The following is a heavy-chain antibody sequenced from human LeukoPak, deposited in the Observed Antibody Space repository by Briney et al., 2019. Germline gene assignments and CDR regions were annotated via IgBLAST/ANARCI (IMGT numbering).Heavy chain of an antibody. D-gene: IGHD3-3*01. J-gene: IGHJ4*02. Sequence: GGSLRLSCAASGFTFSSFWMTWVRQAPGKRLEYVANIKQDGTDKYYVGSVKGRFTISRDNAKNSLYLQMNSLRAEDTAVYYCARLSYDFWSGSFDYWGQGTLVTVSS. V-gene: IGHV3-7*03. CDR1: GFTFSSFW. CDR2: IKQDGTDK. CDR3: ARLSYDFWSGSFDY.